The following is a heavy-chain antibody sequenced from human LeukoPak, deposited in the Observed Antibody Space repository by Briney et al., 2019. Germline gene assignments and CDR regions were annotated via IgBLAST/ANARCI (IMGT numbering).Heavy chain of an antibody. CDR1: GYSFVLYG. CDR3: ARDEDYGIFVNVDY. J-gene: IGHJ4*02. V-gene: IGHV1-18*01. CDR2: ISTYNGNT. Sequence: ASVKVSCKASGYSFVLYGISWVRQAPGQGPEWMGWISTYNGNTKYAEKFQGRVAMTTDTPTSTAYMELRSLRSDDTAVYYCARDEDYGIFVNVDYWGQGTLVTVSS. D-gene: IGHD4-17*01.